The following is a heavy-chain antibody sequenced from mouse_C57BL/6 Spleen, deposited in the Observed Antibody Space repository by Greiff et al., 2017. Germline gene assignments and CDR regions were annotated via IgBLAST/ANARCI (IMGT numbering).Heavy chain of an antibody. Sequence: EVKLMESGAELVRPGASVKLSCTASGFNIKDYYMHWVKQRPEQGLEWIGRIDPEDGDTEYAPKFQGKATMTADTSSNTAYLQLSSLTSEDTAVYYCTRGGATVVEDYWGQGTTLTVSS. CDR1: GFNIKDYY. CDR2: IDPEDGDT. CDR3: TRGGATVVEDY. J-gene: IGHJ2*01. V-gene: IGHV14-1*01. D-gene: IGHD1-1*01.